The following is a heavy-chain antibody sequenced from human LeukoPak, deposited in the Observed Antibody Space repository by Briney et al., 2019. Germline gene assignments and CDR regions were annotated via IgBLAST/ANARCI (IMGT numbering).Heavy chain of an antibody. J-gene: IGHJ4*02. Sequence: AGGSLRLSCAASGFTFSSYEMNWVRQAPGKGLEWVSYISSSGSGIYYADSVKGRFTVSRDNAKNSLYLQMNSLRAEDTGVYYCARDRNIAVAAGGYWGQGTLVNVSS. D-gene: IGHD6-19*01. V-gene: IGHV3-48*03. CDR2: ISSSGSGI. CDR3: ARDRNIAVAAGGY. CDR1: GFTFSSYE.